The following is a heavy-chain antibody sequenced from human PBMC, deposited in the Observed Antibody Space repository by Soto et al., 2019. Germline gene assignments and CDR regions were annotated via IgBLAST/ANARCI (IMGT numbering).Heavy chain of an antibody. D-gene: IGHD6-13*01. CDR2: IEGDGSST. J-gene: IGHJ3*01. Sequence: GGSLRLSCAASGFAFSSYWMHWVRQAPGKGLEWVSRIEGDGSSTTSADSVKGRFTVSRDDARNTLYLQMSSLRADDTAIYYCAREGLDTAGFFDVWGQGTMVTVSS. CDR3: AREGLDTAGFFDV. V-gene: IGHV3-74*01. CDR1: GFAFSSYW.